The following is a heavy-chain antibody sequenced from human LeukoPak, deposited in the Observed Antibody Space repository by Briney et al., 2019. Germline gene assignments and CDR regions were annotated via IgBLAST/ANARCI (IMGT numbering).Heavy chain of an antibody. Sequence: ASVKVSCKASGYTFTDYYMHWVRQAPGQGLGWMGWINPNGGGTNYAQNFQGRVTMTRDTSISTAYMELSSLRSDDTAVYYCARDTCNGGRCFNWFDPWGQGTLVTVSS. V-gene: IGHV1-2*02. J-gene: IGHJ5*02. CDR3: ARDTCNGGRCFNWFDP. CDR2: INPNGGGT. CDR1: GYTFTDYY. D-gene: IGHD2-15*01.